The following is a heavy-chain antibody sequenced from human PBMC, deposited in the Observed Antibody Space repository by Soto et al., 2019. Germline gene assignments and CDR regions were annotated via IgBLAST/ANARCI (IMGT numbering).Heavy chain of an antibody. D-gene: IGHD3-22*01. Sequence: SETLSLTCTVSGGSISSSSYYWGWIRQPPGKGLEWIGSIYYSGSTYYNPSLKSRVTISVDTSKNQFSLKLSSVTAADTAVYYCASPTNKPGVVTTNYYYGMDVWGQGTTVTVSS. J-gene: IGHJ6*02. CDR2: IYYSGST. V-gene: IGHV4-39*01. CDR1: GGSISSSSYY. CDR3: ASPTNKPGVVTTNYYYGMDV.